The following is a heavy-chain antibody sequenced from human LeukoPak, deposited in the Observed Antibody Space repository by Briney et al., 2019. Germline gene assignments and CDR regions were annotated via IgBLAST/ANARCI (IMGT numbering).Heavy chain of an antibody. CDR1: GGSISSYY. V-gene: IGHV4-4*07. Sequence: PSETLSLTCTVSGGSISSYYWSWIRQPAGKGLEWIGRIYTSGSTNYNPSLKSRVTMSVDTSKNQFSLKLSSVTAADTAVYYCAREGSGWPPRHYYYYGMDVWGQGTTVTVSS. D-gene: IGHD6-19*01. CDR2: IYTSGST. J-gene: IGHJ6*02. CDR3: AREGSGWPPRHYYYYGMDV.